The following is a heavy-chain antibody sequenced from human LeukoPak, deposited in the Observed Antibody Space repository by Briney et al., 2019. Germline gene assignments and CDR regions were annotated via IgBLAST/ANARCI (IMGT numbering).Heavy chain of an antibody. CDR3: AKTKGAGGQGSLDI. CDR1: GFTLSSYG. V-gene: IGHV3-30*18. J-gene: IGHJ3*02. Sequence: PGGSLRLSCVASGFTLSSYGLHWVRQAPGKGLEWVAVISYDGTYKYYEDSVKGRFIISRDNSKSTLYLQMNSLRPEDTAVYYCAKTKGAGGQGSLDIWGQGTMVTVSS. D-gene: IGHD2-15*01. CDR2: ISYDGTYK.